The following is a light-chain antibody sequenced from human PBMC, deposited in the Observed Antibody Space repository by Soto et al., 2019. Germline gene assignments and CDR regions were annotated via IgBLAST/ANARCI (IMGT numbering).Light chain of an antibody. J-gene: IGLJ1*01. CDR2: NVS. CDR1: SSDIGGYSI. V-gene: IGLV2-14*03. Sequence: QSVLTQPRSVSVSPGQSVAISCSGTSSDIGGYSIVSWYQHHPGKAPKLIIYNVSDRPSGVSNRFSGSKSGNTASLTISGLQAEDEADYSCSSYTSSGTLYVFGTGTKVTVL. CDR3: SSYTSSGTLYV.